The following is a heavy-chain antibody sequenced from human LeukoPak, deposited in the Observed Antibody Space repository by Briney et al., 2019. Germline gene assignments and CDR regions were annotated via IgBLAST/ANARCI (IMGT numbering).Heavy chain of an antibody. CDR2: INHSGST. CDR3: ARAVGQYSDY. J-gene: IGHJ4*02. D-gene: IGHD3-16*01. Sequence: SETLSLTCAVYGGSFSGYYWSWIRQPPGKGLEWIGEINHSGSTNYNPSLKSRVTISVDTSKNQFSLKLSSVTAADTAVYYCARAVGQYSDYWGQGTLVTVSS. V-gene: IGHV4-34*01. CDR1: GGSFSGYY.